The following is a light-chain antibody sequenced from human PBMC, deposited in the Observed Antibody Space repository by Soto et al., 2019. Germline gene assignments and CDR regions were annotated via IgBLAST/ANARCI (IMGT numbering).Light chain of an antibody. Sequence: EILLTQSPASLSLSPGERATLSCRASQSVSNYLAWYQQKPGQAPRLLISDASNRATGIPARFSGSGSGTDFTLTISSLQSEDFAVYWCQQYNNWPLTFGPGTRLET. V-gene: IGKV3-11*01. CDR2: DAS. J-gene: IGKJ5*01. CDR1: QSVSNY. CDR3: QQYNNWPLT.